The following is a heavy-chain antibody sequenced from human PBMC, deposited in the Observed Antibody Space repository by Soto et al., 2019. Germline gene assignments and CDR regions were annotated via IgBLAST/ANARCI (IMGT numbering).Heavy chain of an antibody. CDR2: ISGSGGST. Sequence: EVQLLESGGGLVQPGGSLRLSCAASGFTFSSYAMSWVRQAPGKGLEWVSAISGSGGSTYYADSVKGRFTISRDNSKNTLYLQMNSLRAEDTAVYYCAKDNSLNWNYYYAFDIWGQGTMVTVSS. CDR3: AKDNSLNWNYYYAFDI. J-gene: IGHJ3*02. V-gene: IGHV3-23*01. D-gene: IGHD1-7*01. CDR1: GFTFSSYA.